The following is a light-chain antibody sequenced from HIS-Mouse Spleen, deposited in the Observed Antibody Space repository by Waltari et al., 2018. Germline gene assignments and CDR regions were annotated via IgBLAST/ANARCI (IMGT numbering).Light chain of an antibody. J-gene: IGLJ2*01. CDR3: SLYTSSSTVV. V-gene: IGLV2-18*01. CDR1: SSDVGSYNR. CDR2: EVS. Sequence: QSALTQPPSVSGSPGQSVTISCTGTSSDVGSYNRVSWYQQPPGTAPRLMIYEVSNRPSGVPDRFSGSKTGNTASLTISGLQAEDEADYYCSLYTSSSTVVCGGGTKLTVL.